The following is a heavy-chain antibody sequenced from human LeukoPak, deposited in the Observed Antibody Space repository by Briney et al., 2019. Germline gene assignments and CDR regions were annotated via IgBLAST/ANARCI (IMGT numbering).Heavy chain of an antibody. D-gene: IGHD2-2*01. CDR1: GFSFDDYA. Sequence: GGSLRLSCAASGFSFDDYAMHWVRQAPGKGLEWVSLISGDGANTYYADSVKGRFNISRDNSKSSLYLQMNSLRSEDSALYYCAKDNQRGGFQHWGQGTLVTVSS. V-gene: IGHV3-43*02. CDR3: AKDNQRGGFQH. CDR2: ISGDGANT. J-gene: IGHJ1*01.